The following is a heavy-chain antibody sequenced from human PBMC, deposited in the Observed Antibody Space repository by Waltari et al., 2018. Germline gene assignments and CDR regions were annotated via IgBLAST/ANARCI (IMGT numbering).Heavy chain of an antibody. CDR2: IYYSGST. V-gene: IGHV4-39*07. CDR3: ARAGVLRLTYYYYGMDV. CDR1: GGSISSSSYY. Sequence: QLQLQESGPGLVKPSETLSLTCTVSGGSISSSSYYWGWIRQPPGKGLEWIGSIYYSGSTYYNPSLKSRVTISVDTSKNQFSLKLSSVTAADTAVYYCARAGVLRLTYYYYGMDVWGQGTTVTVSS. J-gene: IGHJ6*02. D-gene: IGHD3-3*01.